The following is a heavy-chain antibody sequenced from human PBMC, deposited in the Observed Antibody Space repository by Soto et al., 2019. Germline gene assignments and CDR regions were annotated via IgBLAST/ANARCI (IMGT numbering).Heavy chain of an antibody. J-gene: IGHJ4*02. V-gene: IGHV4-30-4*01. CDR3: ARGGENYYYDSSGYIDY. Sequence: QVQLQESGPGLVKPSQTLSLTCTVSGGSISSGDYYRSWIRQPPGKGLEWIGYIYYSGSTYYNPSLKSRVTISVDTSKNQFSLKLSSVTAADTAVYYCARGGENYYYDSSGYIDYWGQGTLVTVPS. D-gene: IGHD3-22*01. CDR2: IYYSGST. CDR1: GGSISSGDYY.